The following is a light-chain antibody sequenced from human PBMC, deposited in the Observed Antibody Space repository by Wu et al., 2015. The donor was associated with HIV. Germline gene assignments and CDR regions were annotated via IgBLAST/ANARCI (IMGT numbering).Light chain of an antibody. V-gene: IGKV3-11*01. CDR3: QQHANWPLT. Sequence: EVVLIQSPATLSLSPGERATLSCRASRSVSSAVAWYQQKPGQAPRLLIYDASNRATGIPARFTGGGSGTDYSLTISSLEPEDFAVYYCQQHANWPLTFGQGTRLEIK. CDR1: RSVSSA. J-gene: IGKJ5*01. CDR2: DAS.